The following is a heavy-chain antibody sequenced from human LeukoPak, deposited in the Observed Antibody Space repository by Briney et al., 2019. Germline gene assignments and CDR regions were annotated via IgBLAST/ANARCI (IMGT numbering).Heavy chain of an antibody. CDR2: IMPLFGTA. CDR3: ARDVHGDYGSGWFDP. CDR1: GGTFNNSA. D-gene: IGHD4-17*01. J-gene: IGHJ5*02. V-gene: IGHV1-69*05. Sequence: ASVKVSCKTSGGTFNNSAISWVRQAPGQGLEWLGGIMPLFGTAGYAQKFQGRVTITKDESTRTVYLELASLTSDDTAVYYCARDVHGDYGSGWFDPWGQGTLVSVSS.